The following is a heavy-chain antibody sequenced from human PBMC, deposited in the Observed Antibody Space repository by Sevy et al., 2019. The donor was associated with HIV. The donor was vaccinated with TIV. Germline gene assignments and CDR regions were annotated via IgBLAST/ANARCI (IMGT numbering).Heavy chain of an antibody. CDR2: ISSDGNSQ. D-gene: IGHD1-26*01. J-gene: IGHJ4*02. Sequence: GGSLRLSCAASGFTFSSPAMHWVRQAPGKGLDWVAVISSDGNSQYSADSVKGRFTIARDNSKNTLYLQMDSLRVEDTAVYYCARDLISGSYSQSLDYWGQGTLVTVSS. V-gene: IGHV3-30*04. CDR1: GFTFSSPA. CDR3: ARDLISGSYSQSLDY.